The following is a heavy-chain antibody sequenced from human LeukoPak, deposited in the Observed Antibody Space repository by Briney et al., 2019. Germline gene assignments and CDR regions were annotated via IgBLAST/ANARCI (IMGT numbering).Heavy chain of an antibody. D-gene: IGHD6-19*01. CDR2: INPSGGST. V-gene: IGHV1-46*01. CDR1: GYTFTSYY. Sequence: EASVKVSCKASGYTFTSYYMHWVRQAPGQGLEWMGIINPSGGSTSYAQKFQGRVTMTRDTSTSTVYMELSSLRSEDTAVYYCARDQNTNIIAVAGSFDYWGQGTLVTVSS. J-gene: IGHJ4*02. CDR3: ARDQNTNIIAVAGSFDY.